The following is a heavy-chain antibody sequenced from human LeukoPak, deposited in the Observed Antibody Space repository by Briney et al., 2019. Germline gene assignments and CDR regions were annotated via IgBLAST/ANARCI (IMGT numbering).Heavy chain of an antibody. CDR3: ARDLLVPLLYDSSGYHDY. Sequence: GGSLRLSCAASGFTFSSYWMHWVRQAPGKGLVWVSRINSDGSSTSYADSVKGRFTISRDNAKNTLYLQMNGLRAEDTAVYYCARDLLVPLLYDSSGYHDYWGQGTLVTVSS. D-gene: IGHD3-22*01. CDR1: GFTFSSYW. CDR2: INSDGSST. J-gene: IGHJ4*02. V-gene: IGHV3-74*01.